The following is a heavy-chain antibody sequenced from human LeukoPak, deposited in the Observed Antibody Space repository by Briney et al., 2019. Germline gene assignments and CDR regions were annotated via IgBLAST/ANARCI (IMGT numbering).Heavy chain of an antibody. Sequence: PSETLSLTCAVYGGSFSGYYWSWIRQPAGKGLEWIGRIYTSGSTNYNPSLKSRVTISVDTSKNQFSLRLNSVTATDTAMYYCARGPYSYDSSGCFDYWGQRALVTVSS. J-gene: IGHJ4*02. V-gene: IGHV4-59*10. CDR1: GGSFSGYY. D-gene: IGHD3-22*01. CDR2: IYTSGST. CDR3: ARGPYSYDSSGCFDY.